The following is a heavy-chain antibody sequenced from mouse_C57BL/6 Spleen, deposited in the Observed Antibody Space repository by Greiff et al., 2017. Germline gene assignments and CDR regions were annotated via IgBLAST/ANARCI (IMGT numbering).Heavy chain of an antibody. CDR3: ARSLGYFDY. CDR2: INPNNGGT. J-gene: IGHJ2*01. CDR1: GYTFTDYN. D-gene: IGHD4-1*01. Sequence: DVQLQESGPELVKPGASVKMSCKASGYTFTDYNMHWVKQSHGKSLEWIGYINPNNGGTSYNQKFKGKATLTVNKSSSTAYMELRSLTSEDSAVYYCARSLGYFDYWGQGTTLTVSS. V-gene: IGHV1-22*01.